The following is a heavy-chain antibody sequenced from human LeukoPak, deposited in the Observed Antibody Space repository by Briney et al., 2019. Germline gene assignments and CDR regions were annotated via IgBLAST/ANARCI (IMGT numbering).Heavy chain of an antibody. CDR2: IYYSGST. J-gene: IGHJ4*02. CDR3: ARRGAAAGYFDY. CDR1: GGSISSGGYY. D-gene: IGHD6-13*01. V-gene: IGHV4-31*03. Sequence: SQTLSLTCTVSGGSISSGGYYWSWIRQHPGKGLEWIGYIYYSGSTYYNPSLKSRVTISVDTSKNQFSLKLSSVTAADTAVYYRARRGAAAGYFDYWGQGTLVTVSS.